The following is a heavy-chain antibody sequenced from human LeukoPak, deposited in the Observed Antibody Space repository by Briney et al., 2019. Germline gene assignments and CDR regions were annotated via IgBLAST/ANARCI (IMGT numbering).Heavy chain of an antibody. J-gene: IGHJ4*02. CDR1: GGSISSGGYY. CDR3: ARGVGTTVPYYFDY. CDR2: IYYSGST. D-gene: IGHD4-17*01. Sequence: SQTLSLTCTVSGGSISSGGYYWSWIPQHPGKGLEWIGYIYYSGSTYYTPSLRSRVTISVDTSKNQFSLKLSSVTAADTAVYYCARGVGTTVPYYFDYWGQGTLVTVSS. V-gene: IGHV4-31*03.